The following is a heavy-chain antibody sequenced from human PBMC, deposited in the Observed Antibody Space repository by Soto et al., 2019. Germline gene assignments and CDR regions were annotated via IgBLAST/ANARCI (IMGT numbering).Heavy chain of an antibody. CDR3: ANAQITIFGVAPTKYGNNWFDP. D-gene: IGHD3-3*01. Sequence: GGSLRLSCAASGFTFSSYAMSWVRQAPGKGLEWVSAISGSGGSTYYADSVKGRFTISRDNSKNTLYLQMNSLRAEDTAVDYCANAQITIFGVAPTKYGNNWFDPWGQGTLVTVSS. CDR1: GFTFSSYA. V-gene: IGHV3-23*01. J-gene: IGHJ5*02. CDR2: ISGSGGST.